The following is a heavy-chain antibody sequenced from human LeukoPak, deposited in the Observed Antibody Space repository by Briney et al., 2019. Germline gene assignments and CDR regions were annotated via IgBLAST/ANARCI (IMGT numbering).Heavy chain of an antibody. D-gene: IGHD3-22*01. CDR3: ARAQDYYDIKACFQH. CDR1: GGSFSGYY. V-gene: IGHV4-34*01. CDR2: INHSGST. Sequence: SETLSLTCAVYGGSFSGYYWSWIRQPPGKGLEWIGEINHSGSTNYNPSLKSRVTISVDTSKNQFSRKLSSVTAADTAVYYCARAQDYYDIKACFQHWGQGTLVTVSS. J-gene: IGHJ1*01.